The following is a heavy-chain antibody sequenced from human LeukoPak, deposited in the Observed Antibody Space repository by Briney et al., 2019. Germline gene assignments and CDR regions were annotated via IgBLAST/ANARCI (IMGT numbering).Heavy chain of an antibody. CDR2: ISSSSSTI. D-gene: IGHD3-3*01. CDR3: AREVVFLEWHDFDY. CDR1: GFTFSSYS. J-gene: IGHJ4*02. V-gene: IGHV3-48*01. Sequence: GGSLRLSCAASGFTFSSYSMNWVRQAPGKGLEWVSYISSSSSTIYYADSMRGRFTISRDNAKNSLYLQMNSLRAEDTAVYYCAREVVFLEWHDFDYWGQGTLVTVSS.